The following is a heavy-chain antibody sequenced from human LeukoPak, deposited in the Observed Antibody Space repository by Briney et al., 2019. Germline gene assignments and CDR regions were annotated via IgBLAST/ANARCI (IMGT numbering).Heavy chain of an antibody. CDR2: VSGNGGGT. V-gene: IGHV3-23*01. CDR3: AKDPSGWWEYYFDY. D-gene: IGHD6-19*01. J-gene: IGHJ4*02. CDR1: GFIFSNCA. Sequence: QPGGSLRLSCAASGFIFSNCAMNWVRQAPGKGLEWVSSVSGNGGGTYYADSVKGRFTISRDNSKNTLYLQMNSLRAEDTAVYYCAKDPSGWWEYYFDYWGQGTLVTVSS.